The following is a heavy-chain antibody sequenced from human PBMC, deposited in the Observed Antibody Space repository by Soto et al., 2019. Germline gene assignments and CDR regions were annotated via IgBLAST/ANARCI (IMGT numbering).Heavy chain of an antibody. Sequence: PSETLSLTCTVSGDSINSYCWSWIRQPPGKGLEWIAYIFDSGNANYNPSLESRVTISVDTSKNQFSLKLTSVTAADTAVYYCARHRRTTVAKFYFDNWGQGALVTVSS. CDR3: ARHRRTTVAKFYFDN. CDR1: GDSINSYC. CDR2: IFDSGNA. V-gene: IGHV4-59*08. D-gene: IGHD4-4*01. J-gene: IGHJ4*02.